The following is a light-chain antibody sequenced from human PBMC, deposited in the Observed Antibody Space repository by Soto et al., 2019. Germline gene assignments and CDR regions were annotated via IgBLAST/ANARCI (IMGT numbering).Light chain of an antibody. Sequence: QSVLTQPAPVSGSPGQSITISCTGTSSVVRGYSYLSLYLQHPRKVPLLVIYEVSSRPSGVSILFSGFKSVNTASLTISGLQAEDEAYYYCSLYTSSSSCVFGGETQGTVL. J-gene: IGLJ1*01. CDR3: SLYTSSSSCV. V-gene: IGLV2-14*01. CDR2: EVS. CDR1: SSVVRGYSY.